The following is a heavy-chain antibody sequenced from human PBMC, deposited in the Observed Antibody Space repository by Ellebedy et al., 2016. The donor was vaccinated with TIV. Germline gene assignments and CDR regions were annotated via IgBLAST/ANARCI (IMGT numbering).Heavy chain of an antibody. Sequence: YVDSVKGRFTISRDNAKNSLYLQMNSLRAEDTAVYYCAKGGSKSGYSFDLWGRGTLVTVSS. D-gene: IGHD3-3*01. V-gene: IGHV3-7*03. J-gene: IGHJ2*01. CDR3: AKGGSKSGYSFDL.